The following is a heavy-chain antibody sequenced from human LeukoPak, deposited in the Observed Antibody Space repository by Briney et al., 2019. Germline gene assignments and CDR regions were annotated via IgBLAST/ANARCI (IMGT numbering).Heavy chain of an antibody. CDR2: ISGSGGST. J-gene: IGHJ4*02. V-gene: IGHV3-23*01. CDR1: GFTFSSYA. CDR3: AKGPSRRGELLGF. Sequence: GGSLRLSCAASGFTFSSYAMSWVRQAPGKGLEWVSAISGSGGSTYYADSVKGRFTISSDNSKNTLYLQMNSLRAEDTAVYYCAKGPSRRGELLGFWGQGTLVTVSS. D-gene: IGHD1-26*01.